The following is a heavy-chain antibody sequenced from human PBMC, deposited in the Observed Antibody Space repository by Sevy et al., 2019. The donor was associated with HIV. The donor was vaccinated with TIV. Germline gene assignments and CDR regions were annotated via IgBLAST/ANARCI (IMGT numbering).Heavy chain of an antibody. CDR3: VRYRLQRIPEAADFDY. D-gene: IGHD6-19*01. V-gene: IGHV4-39*01. CDR1: DASINTINYY. CDR2: IYYSGNT. J-gene: IGHJ4*02. Sequence: TESLSLTCTVSDASINTINYYWGWIRQPPGNGLEWIASIYYSGNTYHNPSLESRVTISVDTSKNQFSLKLNSVTAAVTAVYYCVRYRLQRIPEAADFDYWGQGTLVYVSS.